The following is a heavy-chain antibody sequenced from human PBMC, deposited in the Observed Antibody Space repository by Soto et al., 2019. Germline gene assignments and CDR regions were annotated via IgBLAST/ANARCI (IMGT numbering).Heavy chain of an antibody. Sequence: QVQLQESGPGLVKPSETLSLTCTISGGPMSGYYCSWFRQTPGQGLEWIGYMGYDGYTSYNPSLRRRVTISLEMSKSQFSLNLRSVTAADTALYYCARQGFGPLHGRVDVWGHGTTVIVSS. V-gene: IGHV4-59*08. CDR2: MGYDGYT. CDR3: ARQGFGPLHGRVDV. J-gene: IGHJ6*02. CDR1: GGPMSGYY. D-gene: IGHD3-10*01.